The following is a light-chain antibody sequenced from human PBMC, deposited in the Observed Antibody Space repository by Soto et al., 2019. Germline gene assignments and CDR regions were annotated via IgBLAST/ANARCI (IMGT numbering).Light chain of an antibody. J-gene: IGLJ1*01. CDR3: GSYAGSDNFV. V-gene: IGLV2-8*01. CDR2: EVT. Sequence: QFALTQPPSASGSPGQSVTISCTGTSSDVGGSDFISWYQQHPGKAPKLMIYEVTKRPSGVPDRFSGSKSGNTASLTVSGLQAEDEADYFCGSYAGSDNFVFGTGTKLTVL. CDR1: SSDVGGSDF.